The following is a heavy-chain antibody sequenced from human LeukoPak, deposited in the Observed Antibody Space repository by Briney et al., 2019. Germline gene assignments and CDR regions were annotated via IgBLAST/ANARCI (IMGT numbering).Heavy chain of an antibody. CDR3: ARVRPYSSGWYYFDY. CDR1: GFTFSSYG. Sequence: GGSLRLSCAASGFTFSSYGMHWVRQAPGKGLEWVAVTWYDGSNKYYADSVKGRFTISRDNSKNTLYLQMNSLRAEDTAVYYCARVRPYSSGWYYFDYWGQGTLVTVSS. J-gene: IGHJ4*02. V-gene: IGHV3-33*01. D-gene: IGHD6-19*01. CDR2: TWYDGSNK.